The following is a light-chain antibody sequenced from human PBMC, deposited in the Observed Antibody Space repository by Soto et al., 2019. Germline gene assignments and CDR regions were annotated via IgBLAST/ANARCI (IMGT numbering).Light chain of an antibody. CDR3: MQALQTPWT. V-gene: IGKV2-28*01. J-gene: IGKJ1*01. Sequence: DIVMTQSPLSLPVTPGEPASISCGSSQSLLHSNGYNYLDWYLQKPGQSPQLLIYLGSNRASGVPERFSGSGSGTDFTLKISRVEAEDVGVYYCMQALQTPWTFGQGTKVEIK. CDR1: QSLLHSNGYNY. CDR2: LGS.